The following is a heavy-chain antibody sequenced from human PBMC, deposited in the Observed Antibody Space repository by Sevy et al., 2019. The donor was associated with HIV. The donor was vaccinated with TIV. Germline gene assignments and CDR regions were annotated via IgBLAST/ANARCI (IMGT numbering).Heavy chain of an antibody. CDR1: GFTFSSYR. J-gene: IGHJ4*02. V-gene: IGHV3-21*01. CDR3: ARAVVEISTWRSDY. Sequence: GESLKISCAASGFTFSSYRMTWVRQAPGKGLEWVSCISSTSGYINYADSVKGRFTISRDNAKNLPYLQMDSLRAEDMAVYYCARAVVEISTWRSDYWGQGTLVTVSS. CDR2: ISSTSGYI. D-gene: IGHD5-12*01.